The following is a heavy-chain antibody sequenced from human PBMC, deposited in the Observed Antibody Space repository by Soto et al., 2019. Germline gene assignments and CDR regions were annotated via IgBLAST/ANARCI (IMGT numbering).Heavy chain of an antibody. V-gene: IGHV3-30-3*01. CDR1: GFTFSTYA. D-gene: IGHD1-1*01. CDR3: ARSGNSRAGTYYFYYNGLDD. Sequence: GGSLRLSCAASGFTFSTYAIHWVRQAPGKGLEWVAVISYDGTDKYYADSVKGRFTISRDNSKNTLFLQMNSLRTEDTAVYYCARSGNSRAGTYYFYYNGLDDWGQGTTVTVSS. J-gene: IGHJ6*02. CDR2: ISYDGTDK.